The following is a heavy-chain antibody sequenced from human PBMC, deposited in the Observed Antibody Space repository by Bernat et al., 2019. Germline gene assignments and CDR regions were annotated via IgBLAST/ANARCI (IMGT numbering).Heavy chain of an antibody. CDR2: IYQSGST. Sequence: QVQLQESGPGLVKPSETLSLTCAVSGYSISSGYYWGWIRQPPGKGLEWIGSIYQSGSTYYNPSLKSRVTIAVDTSKNQFSLKLSSVTAADTAVYYCARDVDIVATVFDYWGQGTLVPVSS. CDR1: GYSISSGYY. J-gene: IGHJ4*02. V-gene: IGHV4-38-2*01. D-gene: IGHD5-12*01. CDR3: ARDVDIVATVFDY.